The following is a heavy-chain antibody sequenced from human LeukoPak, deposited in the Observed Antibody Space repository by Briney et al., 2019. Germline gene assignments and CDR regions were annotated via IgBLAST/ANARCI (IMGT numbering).Heavy chain of an antibody. Sequence: PGGSLRLSCAASGFTFSNAWMSWVRQAPGKGLEWVGRIKSKTDGGTTDYAAPVKGRFTISRDDSKNTLYLQMNSPKTEDTAVYYCTTDPAILWFGELPIDYWGQGTLVTVSS. CDR2: IKSKTDGGTT. V-gene: IGHV3-15*01. J-gene: IGHJ4*02. CDR1: GFTFSNAW. D-gene: IGHD3-10*01. CDR3: TTDPAILWFGELPIDY.